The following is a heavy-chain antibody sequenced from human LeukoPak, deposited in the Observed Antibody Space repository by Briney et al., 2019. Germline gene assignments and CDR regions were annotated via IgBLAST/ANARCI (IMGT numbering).Heavy chain of an antibody. D-gene: IGHD3-10*01. J-gene: IGHJ4*02. Sequence: PSETLSLTCTVSGGSISSSSYYWGWIRQPPGKGLEWIGSIYYSGSTYYNPSLKNRVTISVDTSKNQFSLKLSSVTAADTAVYYCARLYAITMVRGVIPDYWGQGTLVTVSS. CDR1: GGSISSSSYY. CDR2: IYYSGST. CDR3: ARLYAITMVRGVIPDY. V-gene: IGHV4-39*01.